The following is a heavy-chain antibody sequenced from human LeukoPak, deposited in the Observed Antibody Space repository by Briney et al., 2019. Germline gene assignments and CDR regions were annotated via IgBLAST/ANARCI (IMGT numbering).Heavy chain of an antibody. Sequence: SETLSLTCAVYGGSFSGYYWSWIRQPPGKGLEWIGEINHSGSSNYNPSLKSRVTISVDTSKKQFSLKLSSVTAAGTAVYYCARDVVRGVNPDYWDQGTLVTVSS. CDR2: INHSGSS. CDR1: GGSFSGYY. V-gene: IGHV4-34*01. J-gene: IGHJ4*02. CDR3: ARDVVRGVNPDY. D-gene: IGHD3-10*01.